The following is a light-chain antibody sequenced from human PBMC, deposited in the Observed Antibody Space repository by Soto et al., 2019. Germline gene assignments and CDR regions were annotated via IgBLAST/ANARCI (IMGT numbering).Light chain of an antibody. CDR1: SSDVGGYNY. CDR3: SSYTSSSTPRV. CDR2: DVS. V-gene: IGLV2-14*01. J-gene: IGLJ2*01. Sequence: QSALTQPASVSGSPGQSITIPCIGTSSDVGGYNYVSWYQQHPGKAPKLMIYDVSNRPSGVSNRFSGSKSGNTASLTISGLQAEDEADYYCSSYTSSSTPRVFGGGTKLTVL.